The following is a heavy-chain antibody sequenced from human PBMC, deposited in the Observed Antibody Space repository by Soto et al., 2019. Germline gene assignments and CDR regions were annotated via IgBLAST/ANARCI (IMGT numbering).Heavy chain of an antibody. V-gene: IGHV4-31*03. CDR3: ARIDSSGYYFDY. CDR1: GGSISSGGYY. D-gene: IGHD3-22*01. CDR2: IYYSGST. J-gene: IGHJ4*02. Sequence: SETLSLTCTVSGGSISSGGYYWSWIRQHPGKGLEWIGYIYYSGSTYYNPSLKSRVTISVDTSKNQFSLKLSSVTAADAAVYYCARIDSSGYYFDYWGQGTLVTVSS.